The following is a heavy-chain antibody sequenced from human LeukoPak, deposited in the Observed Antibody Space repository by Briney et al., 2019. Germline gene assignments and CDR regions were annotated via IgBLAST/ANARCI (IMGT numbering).Heavy chain of an antibody. J-gene: IGHJ6*02. CDR3: ARAPPPLLVRYYYYGMDV. Sequence: SVKVSCTASGGTFSSYAISWVRQAPGQGLEWMGGIIPIFGTANYAQKFQGRVTITADESTSTAYMELSSLRSEDTAVYYCARAPPPLLVRYYYYGMDVWGQGTTVTVSS. CDR1: GGTFSSYA. V-gene: IGHV1-69*13. CDR2: IIPIFGTA. D-gene: IGHD4/OR15-4a*01.